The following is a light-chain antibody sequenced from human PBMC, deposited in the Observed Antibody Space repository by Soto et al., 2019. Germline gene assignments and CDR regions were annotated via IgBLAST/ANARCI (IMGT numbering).Light chain of an antibody. CDR2: GAS. J-gene: IGKJ1*01. Sequence: EMGLTQSPGTLSLSPGERTTLSCRASQSISSSYLAWYQQKPGQAPRLLVYGASSRATGIPDRFSGSGTGTDFTLTISRLEPEDFALYYCQQYSSTFWTLGQGTKVEIK. CDR3: QQYSSTFWT. CDR1: QSISSSY. V-gene: IGKV3-20*01.